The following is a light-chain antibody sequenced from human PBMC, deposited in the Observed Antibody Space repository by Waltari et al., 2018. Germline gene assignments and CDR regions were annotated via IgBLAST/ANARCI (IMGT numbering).Light chain of an antibody. CDR3: QQANSSPLT. Sequence: DIQMTQSPSSVSASVGDSVTITCRASQGVNTWLAWYQQKPGKAPKLLIYTTSTLQTGVPSRFSGSGSGTDFTLTISSLQPEDFATYYCQQANSSPLTFGQGTKVEV. V-gene: IGKV1-12*01. CDR2: TTS. CDR1: QGVNTW. J-gene: IGKJ1*01.